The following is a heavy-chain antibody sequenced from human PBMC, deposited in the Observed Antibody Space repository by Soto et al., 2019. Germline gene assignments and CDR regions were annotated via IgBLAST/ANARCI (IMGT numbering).Heavy chain of an antibody. J-gene: IGHJ4*02. D-gene: IGHD5-18*01. CDR3: ARRRGYYYGYFDY. CDR2: IFYTGST. CDR1: GGSINDSY. Sequence: SETLSLTCIVSGGSINDSYWSWIRQPPGKGLEWIGFIFYTGSTNYNPSLKSRVTISVDTSKNQFSLKLSSVTAADTAVYYCARRRGYYYGYFDYWGQGTLVTVS. V-gene: IGHV4-59*01.